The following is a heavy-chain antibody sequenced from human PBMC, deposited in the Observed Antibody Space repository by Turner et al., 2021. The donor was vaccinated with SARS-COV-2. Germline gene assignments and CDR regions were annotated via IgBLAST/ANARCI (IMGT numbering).Heavy chain of an antibody. CDR3: VPEPGAGNHNWFDP. D-gene: IGHD6-19*01. V-gene: IGHV3-21*01. J-gene: IGHJ5*02. CDR1: GATSRSYT. Sequence: EVQLVESGGGLVQPGGSLLLSCAASGATSRSYTMNGVRQAPGKGLELVSSISSSSSDIYYADSVTVRYTISRDNAKNSLYRQMNSLRAEDTAVYDGVPEPGAGNHNWFDPWGQGTLVTVSS. CDR2: ISSSSSDI.